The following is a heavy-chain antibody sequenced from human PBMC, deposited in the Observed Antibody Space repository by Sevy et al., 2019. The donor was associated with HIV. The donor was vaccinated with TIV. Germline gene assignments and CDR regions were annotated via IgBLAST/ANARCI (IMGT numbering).Heavy chain of an antibody. CDR2: ISSSSSYI. CDR1: GFTFSSYS. D-gene: IGHD6-19*01. CDR3: ARAYSSGWYQYFQH. J-gene: IGHJ1*01. V-gene: IGHV3-21*01. Sequence: GGSLRLSCAASGFTFSSYSMNWVRQAPGKGLEWVSSISSSSSYIYYADSVKGRFTISRDNAKNSLYLQMNSLRAEDTAMYYCARAYSSGWYQYFQHWGQGTLVNVSS.